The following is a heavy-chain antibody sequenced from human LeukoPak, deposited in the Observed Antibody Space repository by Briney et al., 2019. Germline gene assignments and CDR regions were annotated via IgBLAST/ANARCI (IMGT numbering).Heavy chain of an antibody. J-gene: IGHJ3*02. CDR2: IYTSGST. D-gene: IGHD6-13*01. V-gene: IGHV4-61*02. Sequence: PSQTLSLTCTVSGGSISSGSYYWSWIRQPAGKGLEWIGRIYTSGSTNYNPSLKSRVTISVDTSKNQFSLKLSSVTAADTAVYYCARGVDSAAGTRSDAFDIWGQGTMVTVSS. CDR1: GGSISSGSYY. CDR3: ARGVDSAAGTRSDAFDI.